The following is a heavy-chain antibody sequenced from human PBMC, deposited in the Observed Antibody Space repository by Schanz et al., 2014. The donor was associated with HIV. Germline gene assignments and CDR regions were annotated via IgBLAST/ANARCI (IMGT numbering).Heavy chain of an antibody. CDR3: ARDSAKAVAGLVGEAGFDY. CDR1: GGTFMTYA. CDR2: TIPVFGTT. D-gene: IGHD6-19*01. Sequence: QVQLVQSGAEVKKPGSSVKVSCKASGGTFMTYAISWVRQAPGQGLEWMGGTIPVFGTTNYAQKFQGRVTMTTDASTATVHMELRSLRSEDTAVYYCARDSAKAVAGLVGEAGFDYWGQGTLVTVSS. J-gene: IGHJ4*02. V-gene: IGHV1-69*01.